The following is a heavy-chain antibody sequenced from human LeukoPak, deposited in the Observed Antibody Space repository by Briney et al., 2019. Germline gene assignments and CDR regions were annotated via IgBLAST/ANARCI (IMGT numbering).Heavy chain of an antibody. CDR3: ARIEMATIIVDY. V-gene: IGHV4-59*08. CDR2: IYYSGST. Sequence: SETLSLTCTVSGGSVSSYYWSWIRQPPGKGLEWIGYIYYSGSTNYNPSLKSRVTISVDTSKNQLSLKLSSVTAADTAVYYCARIEMATIIVDYWGQGTLVTVSS. CDR1: GGSVSSYY. J-gene: IGHJ4*02. D-gene: IGHD5-24*01.